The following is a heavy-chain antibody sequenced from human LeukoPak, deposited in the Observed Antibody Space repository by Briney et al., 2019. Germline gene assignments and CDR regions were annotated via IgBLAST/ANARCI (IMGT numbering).Heavy chain of an antibody. CDR3: ATVRLLWFGEFPYYFDY. D-gene: IGHD3-10*01. V-gene: IGHV1-24*01. CDR1: GYTLTELS. Sequence: GASVKVSCKVSGYTLTELSMHWVRQAPGKGLEWMGGFDPEDGETIYAQKFQGRVTMTEDTSTDTAYMELSSLRSEDTAVYYCATVRLLWFGEFPYYFDYWGQGTLVTVSS. CDR2: FDPEDGET. J-gene: IGHJ4*02.